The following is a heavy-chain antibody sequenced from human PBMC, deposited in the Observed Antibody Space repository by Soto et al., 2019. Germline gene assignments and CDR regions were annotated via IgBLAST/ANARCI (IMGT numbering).Heavy chain of an antibody. CDR2: SGST. D-gene: IGHD6-25*01. Sequence: SETLSLTCTVSGGSINSYYWSWIRQPPGKGLEWIGYSGSTNYNPSLKSRLTISVDASKNQFSLKLSSVTAADTAVYYCVRDLRQTSRSGVAYNWFDPWGEGTLVT. CDR3: VRDLRQTSRSGVAYNWFDP. CDR1: GGSINSYY. V-gene: IGHV4-59*01. J-gene: IGHJ5*02.